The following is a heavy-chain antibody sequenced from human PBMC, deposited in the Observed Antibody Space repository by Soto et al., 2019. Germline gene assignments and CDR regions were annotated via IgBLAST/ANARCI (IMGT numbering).Heavy chain of an antibody. J-gene: IGHJ4*02. CDR2: ISSSSSTI. CDR1: GFTFSTYS. CDR3: ARSGSDFDY. V-gene: IGHV3-48*01. Sequence: PGGSLRLSCAASGFTFSTYSMNWVRQAPGKGLEWVSYISSSSSTIFYTDYVKGRFTVSRDNAKNSLYLQMNSLRAEDTAVYFCARSGSDFDYWGQGTLVTVSS.